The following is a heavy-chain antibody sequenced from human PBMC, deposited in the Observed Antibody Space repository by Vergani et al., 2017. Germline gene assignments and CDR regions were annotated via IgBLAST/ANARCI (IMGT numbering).Heavy chain of an antibody. CDR1: GFTFDDYA. D-gene: IGHD2-8*01. CDR3: AILGMVYAFDY. V-gene: IGHV3-48*03. CDR2: ISSSGSTI. J-gene: IGHJ4*02. Sequence: EVQLVESGGGLVQPGRSLRLSCAASGFTFDDYAMHWVRQAPGKGLEWVSYISSSGSTIYYADSVKGRFTISRDNAKNSLYLQMNSLRVEDTAVYYCAILGMVYAFDYWGQGTLVTVSS.